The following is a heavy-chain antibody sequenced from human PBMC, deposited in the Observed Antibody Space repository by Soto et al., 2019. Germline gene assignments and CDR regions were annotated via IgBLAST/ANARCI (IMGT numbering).Heavy chain of an antibody. V-gene: IGHV1-46*01. J-gene: IGHJ4*02. D-gene: IGHD3-22*01. CDR3: AGLYHYYSSGYYDY. CDR1: GNSFTTYY. CDR2: INPSGGRT. Sequence: ASVKVSCKASGNSFTTYYMHWVRQAPGQGLEWMGIINPSGGRTTYAQKFQGRVTMTRDTSTSTVHMELSSLTSEDTAVYYCAGLYHYYSSGYYDYWGQGTLVTVSS.